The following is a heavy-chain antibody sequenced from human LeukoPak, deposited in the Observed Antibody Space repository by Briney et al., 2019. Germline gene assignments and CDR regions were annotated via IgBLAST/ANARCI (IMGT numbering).Heavy chain of an antibody. V-gene: IGHV3-23*01. Sequence: GGSLRLSCAASGLTFRNYAMTWVRQAPGKGLDWVSTISGDSTETFYADSVRGRYTISRDNSKNTLYLQMSSLRAGDTAVYYCAKGGHYGFFDYWGQGTLVTVSS. CDR1: GLTFRNYA. J-gene: IGHJ4*02. CDR3: AKGGHYGFFDY. D-gene: IGHD3-16*01. CDR2: ISGDSTET.